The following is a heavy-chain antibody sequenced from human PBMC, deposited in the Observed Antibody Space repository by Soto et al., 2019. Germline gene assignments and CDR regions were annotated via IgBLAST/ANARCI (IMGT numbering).Heavy chain of an antibody. CDR3: ARENYYDSSGYTTRGFDI. Sequence: SETLSLTCTVSGGSISSGGYYWSWIRQHPGKGLEWIGYIYYSGGTYYNPSLKSRVTISVDTSKNQFSLKLSSVTAADTAVYYCARENYYDSSGYTTRGFDIWGQGTMVTVSS. CDR1: GGSISSGGYY. CDR2: IYYSGGT. V-gene: IGHV4-31*03. D-gene: IGHD3-22*01. J-gene: IGHJ3*02.